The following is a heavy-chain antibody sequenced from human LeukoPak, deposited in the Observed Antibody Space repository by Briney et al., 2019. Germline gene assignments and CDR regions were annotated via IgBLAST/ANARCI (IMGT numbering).Heavy chain of an antibody. CDR1: GGSISSSSYY. J-gene: IGHJ4*02. D-gene: IGHD3-10*01. Sequence: SETLSPTCTVSGGSISSSSYYWGWIRQPPGKGLDWIGSIYYSGSTYYNPSLKSRATISVDTSKNQFSLKLSSVTAADTAVYYCARHPGVGSGSYHFDYWGQGTLVTVSS. CDR3: ARHPGVGSGSYHFDY. V-gene: IGHV4-39*01. CDR2: IYYSGST.